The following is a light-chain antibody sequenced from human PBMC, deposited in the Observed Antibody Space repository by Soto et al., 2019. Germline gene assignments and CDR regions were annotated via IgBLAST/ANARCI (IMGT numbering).Light chain of an antibody. J-gene: IGKJ1*01. CDR3: QQYDSYPWT. Sequence: DIQMTQSPSTLSASVGDRLTIACRASQSVSTWLAWYQQKLGKAPKLLIYDASSLESGVPSRFSGSGSGSDFTLTISCLQPDDFATYYCQQYDSYPWTFGRGTKVEVE. CDR1: QSVSTW. CDR2: DAS. V-gene: IGKV1-5*01.